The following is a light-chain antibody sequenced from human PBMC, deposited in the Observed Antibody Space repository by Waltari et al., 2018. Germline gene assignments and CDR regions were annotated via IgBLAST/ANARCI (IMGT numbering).Light chain of an antibody. CDR3: FSAADNNWV. Sequence: SYELTQPSSVSVSPGQTAKILCSGDILAQTYARWFKQKPGQAPLLLIYEDSERPSEIPGRFSGSSSGTTVTLTITGAHVDDEADYYCFSAADNNWVFGGGTKLTVL. CDR1: ILAQTY. J-gene: IGLJ3*02. V-gene: IGLV3-27*01. CDR2: EDS.